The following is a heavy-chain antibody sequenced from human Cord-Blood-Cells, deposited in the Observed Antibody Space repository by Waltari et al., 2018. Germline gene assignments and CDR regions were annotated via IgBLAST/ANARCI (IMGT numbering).Heavy chain of an antibody. CDR3: ARAGILTGYFDY. V-gene: IGHV3-33*01. CDR1: GFTFSSYG. J-gene: IGHJ4*02. Sequence: QVQLVESGGGVVQPGRSLRLSCAASGFTFSSYGMHWVRQAPGKGLEWVAVIWYDGSNKYYADSVKGRFTISRDNSKNTLYLQMNSLRAEDTAVYYCARAGILTGYFDYWGQGTLVTVSS. D-gene: IGHD3-9*01. CDR2: IWYDGSNK.